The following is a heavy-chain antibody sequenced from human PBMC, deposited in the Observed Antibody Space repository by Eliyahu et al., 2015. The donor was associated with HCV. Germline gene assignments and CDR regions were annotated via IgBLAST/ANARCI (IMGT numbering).Heavy chain of an antibody. D-gene: IGHD3-3*02. CDR2: ITSDGTT. J-gene: IGHJ4*02. CDR3: ARIASTDGGFAF. V-gene: IGHV3-74*01. Sequence: PGGSLRLSCAASGFTFSGFWMHWVRQAPGKGLVWVSRITSDGTTSYADSVKGRFSISRDNAKNTVYLQMNSLRAEDTAVYYCARIASTDGGFAFWGQGTLVTVSS. CDR1: GFTFSGFW.